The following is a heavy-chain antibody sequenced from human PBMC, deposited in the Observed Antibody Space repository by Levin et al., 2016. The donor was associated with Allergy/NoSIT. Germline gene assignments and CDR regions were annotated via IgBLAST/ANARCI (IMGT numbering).Heavy chain of an antibody. Sequence: GSLRLSCAVYGGSFSGYYWSWIRQPPGKGLEWIGEINHSGSTNYNPSLKSRVTISVDTSKNQFSLKLSSVTAADTAVYYCARGLGITMVRGVRIFDYWGQGTLVTVSS. CDR1: GGSFSGYY. CDR3: ARGLGITMVRGVRIFDY. J-gene: IGHJ4*02. D-gene: IGHD3-10*01. CDR2: INHSGST. V-gene: IGHV4-34*01.